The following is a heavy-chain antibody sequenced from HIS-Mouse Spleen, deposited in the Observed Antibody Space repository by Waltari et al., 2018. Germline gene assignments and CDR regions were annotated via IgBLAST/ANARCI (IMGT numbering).Heavy chain of an antibody. D-gene: IGHD1-26*01. CDR3: ARDRELYFDY. J-gene: IGHJ4*02. Sequence: QLQLQESGPGLVKPSETLSLTCTVSGGSISSSSYYWGWIRQPPGKGLEWIGSIYYGGRTYYNPSLKSRVTISVDTSKNQFSLKLSSVTAADTAVYYCARDRELYFDYWGQGTLVTVSS. CDR1: GGSISSSSYY. CDR2: IYYGGRT. V-gene: IGHV4-39*07.